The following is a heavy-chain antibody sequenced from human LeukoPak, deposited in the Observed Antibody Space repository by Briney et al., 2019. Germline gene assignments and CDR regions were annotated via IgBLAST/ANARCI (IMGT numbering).Heavy chain of an antibody. V-gene: IGHV3-23*01. CDR1: GFTFSSYA. Sequence: GASLRLSCAVSGFTFSSYATNWVRQAPGKGLEWVSGLSGSGDTTRYAESVKGRFTISRDNSKNTVYLQINSLRAEDTAVYYCAKVGEASSGWYTGWFDPWGQGTLVTVSS. J-gene: IGHJ5*02. CDR3: AKVGEASSGWYTGWFDP. D-gene: IGHD6-19*01. CDR2: LSGSGDTT.